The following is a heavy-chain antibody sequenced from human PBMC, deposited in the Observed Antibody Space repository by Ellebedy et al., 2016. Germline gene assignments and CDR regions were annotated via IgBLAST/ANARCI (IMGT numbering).Heavy chain of an antibody. J-gene: IGHJ6*03. V-gene: IGHV4-34*01. CDR3: ARVPGSSPSYYYYMDV. CDR2: INHSGST. Sequence: SETLSLTXAVYGGSFSGYYWSWIRQPPGKGLEWIGEINHSGSTNYNPSLKSRVTISVDTSKNQFSLKLSSVTAADTAVYYYARVPGSSPSYYYYMDVWGKGTTVTVSS. D-gene: IGHD6-6*01. CDR1: GGSFSGYY.